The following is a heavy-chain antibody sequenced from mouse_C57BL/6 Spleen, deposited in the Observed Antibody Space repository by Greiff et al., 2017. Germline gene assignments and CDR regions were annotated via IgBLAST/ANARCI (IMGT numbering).Heavy chain of an antibody. CDR3: ARDEGRQLRPHFDY. Sequence: DVMLVESGGGLVKPGGSLKLSCAASGFTFSSYAMSWVRQTPEKRLEWVATISDGGSYTYYPDNVKGRFTISRDNAKNNLYLQMSHLKSEDTAMYYCARDEGRQLRPHFDYWGQGTTLTVSS. CDR2: ISDGGSYT. V-gene: IGHV5-4*01. CDR1: GFTFSSYA. D-gene: IGHD3-2*02. J-gene: IGHJ2*01.